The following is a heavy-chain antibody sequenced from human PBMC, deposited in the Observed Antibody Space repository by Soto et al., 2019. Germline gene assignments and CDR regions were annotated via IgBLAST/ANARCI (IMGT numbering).Heavy chain of an antibody. Sequence: SETLSLTCTVSGGSISSGGYYWSWIRQDPGKGLEWIGYIYYSGSTYYNPSLKSRVTISVDTSKNQFSLKLSSVTAADTAVYYCARGRRRAVAGKDYYYSYYMDVWGKRTSDTGSS. CDR1: GGSISSGGYY. CDR2: IYYSGST. J-gene: IGHJ6*03. V-gene: IGHV4-31*03. D-gene: IGHD6-13*01. CDR3: ARGRRRAVAGKDYYYSYYMDV.